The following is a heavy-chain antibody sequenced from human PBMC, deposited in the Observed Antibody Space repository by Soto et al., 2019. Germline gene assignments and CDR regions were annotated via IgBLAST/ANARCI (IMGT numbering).Heavy chain of an antibody. V-gene: IGHV4-30-2*01. CDR2: IYHSGST. J-gene: IGHJ6*02. CDR1: GGSISSGGYS. CDR3: ARAISHYYYYYGMDV. Sequence: QLQLQESGSGLVKPSQTLSLTCAVSGGSISSGGYSWRWIRQPPGKGLEWIGYIYHSGSTYYNPSLKSRVTISVDRSKNQFSLKLSSVTAADTAVYYCARAISHYYYYYGMDVWGQGTTATVSS.